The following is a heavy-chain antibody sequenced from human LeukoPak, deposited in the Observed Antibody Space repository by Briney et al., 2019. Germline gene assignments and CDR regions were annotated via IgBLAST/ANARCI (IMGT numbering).Heavy chain of an antibody. CDR2: IYSGGST. CDR3: ARDIVVVVAAYYYYYGMDV. J-gene: IGHJ6*02. Sequence: GGSLRLSCAASGFTFSSYGMHWVRQAPGKGLEGVSVIYSGGSTYYADSVKGRFTISRDNSKNTLYLQMNSLRAEDTAVYYCARDIVVVVAAYYYYYGMDVWGQGTTVTVSS. V-gene: IGHV3-53*01. CDR1: GFTFSSYG. D-gene: IGHD2-15*01.